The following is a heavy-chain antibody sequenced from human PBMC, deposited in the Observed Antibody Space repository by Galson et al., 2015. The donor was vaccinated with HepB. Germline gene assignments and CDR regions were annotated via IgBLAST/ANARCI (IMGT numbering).Heavy chain of an antibody. Sequence: SLRLSCAASGFTFSRYDMHWVRQAPGKGLEWVTFISYDGSYKNYAGSVKGRFTISRDNSKNTLYLQMNSLRAEDTAVYYCAKDREITMVRGVMMNYWGQGTLVTVSS. D-gene: IGHD3-10*01. J-gene: IGHJ4*02. CDR3: AKDREITMVRGVMMNY. V-gene: IGHV3-30*18. CDR2: ISYDGSYK. CDR1: GFTFSRYD.